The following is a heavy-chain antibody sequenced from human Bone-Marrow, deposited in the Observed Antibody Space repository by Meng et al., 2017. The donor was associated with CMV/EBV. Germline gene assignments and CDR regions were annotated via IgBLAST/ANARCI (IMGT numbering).Heavy chain of an antibody. V-gene: IGHV3-30*04. J-gene: IGHJ4*02. CDR2: ISYDGSNK. CDR1: GFTFSSYA. CDR3: ARCAWGSSLTDY. Sequence: GGSLRLSCAASGFTFSSYAMHWVRQAPGKGLEWVAVISYDGSNKYYADSVKGRFTISRDNAKNSLYLQMNSLRAEDTAVYYCARCAWGSSLTDYWGQGTRVTVSS. D-gene: IGHD6-6*01.